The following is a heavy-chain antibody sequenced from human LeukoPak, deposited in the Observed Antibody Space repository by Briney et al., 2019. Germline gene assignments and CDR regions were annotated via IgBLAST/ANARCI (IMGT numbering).Heavy chain of an antibody. V-gene: IGHV1-18*01. Sequence: ASVKVSCKASGYTFTSYGISWMRQAPGQGLEWMGWISAYNGNTNYAQKLQGRVTMTTDTSTSTAYMELRSLRSDDTAVYYCARTEWFGEENDYWGQGTLVTVSS. D-gene: IGHD3-10*01. J-gene: IGHJ4*02. CDR1: GYTFTSYG. CDR2: ISAYNGNT. CDR3: ARTEWFGEENDY.